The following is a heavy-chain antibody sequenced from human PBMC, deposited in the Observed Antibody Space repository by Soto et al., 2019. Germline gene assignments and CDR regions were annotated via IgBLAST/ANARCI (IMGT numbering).Heavy chain of an antibody. CDR2: IYYTGST. V-gene: IGHV4-39*01. CDR3: ARHLHSYGHSWLDP. J-gene: IGHJ5*01. CDR1: GDSISSSRDY. D-gene: IGHD5-18*01. Sequence: SETLSLTCTVSGDSISSSRDYGGWIRRPPGRGVELIGSIYYTGSTLDITSIKTRVTISINPSDNRFSLKLSSVTAADTAVYYCARHLHSYGHSWLDPWGQGTLVTVSS.